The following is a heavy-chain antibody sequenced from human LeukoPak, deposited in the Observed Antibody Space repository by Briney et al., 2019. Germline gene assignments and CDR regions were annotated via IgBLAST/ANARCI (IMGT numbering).Heavy chain of an antibody. CDR2: IFSST. D-gene: IGHD5-18*01. V-gene: IGHV3-53*01. J-gene: IGHJ4*02. Sequence: GGSLRLSCTVSGFTVSSNSMSWVRQAPGKGLEWVSFIFSSTHYSDSVKGRFTISRDNSKNTLYLQMNSLRAEDTAVYYCARGSGYSYGFTGRERTKSRLDYWGQGTLVTVSS. CDR3: ARGSGYSYGFTGRERTKSRLDY. CDR1: GFTVSSNS.